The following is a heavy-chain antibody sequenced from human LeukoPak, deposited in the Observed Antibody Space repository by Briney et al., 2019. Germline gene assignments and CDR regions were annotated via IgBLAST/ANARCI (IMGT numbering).Heavy chain of an antibody. V-gene: IGHV3-74*01. CDR3: KGYSSSWFPNGFDP. CDR2: INSDGSST. Sequence: GGSLRLSCAASGFTFSSYWMHWVRQAPGKGLVWVSRINSDGSSTIYADSVKGRFTISRDNAKNSLYLQMNSLRAEDTAFYCVKGYSSSWFPNGFDPWGQGILVTVSS. D-gene: IGHD6-13*01. J-gene: IGHJ5*02. CDR1: GFTFSSYW.